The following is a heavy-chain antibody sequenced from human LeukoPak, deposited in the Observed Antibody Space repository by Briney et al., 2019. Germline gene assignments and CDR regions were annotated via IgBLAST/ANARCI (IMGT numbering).Heavy chain of an antibody. V-gene: IGHV1-18*01. J-gene: IGHJ4*02. CDR1: GYTFTSYG. Sequence: AASVKVSCKASGYTFTSYGISWVRQAPGQGLEWMGWISAYNGNTNYAQKLQGRVTMTTDTSTSTAYMELRSLRSDDTAVYYCARARYCGGDCFGSFDYWGQGTLVTVSS. D-gene: IGHD2-21*02. CDR3: ARARYCGGDCFGSFDY. CDR2: ISAYNGNT.